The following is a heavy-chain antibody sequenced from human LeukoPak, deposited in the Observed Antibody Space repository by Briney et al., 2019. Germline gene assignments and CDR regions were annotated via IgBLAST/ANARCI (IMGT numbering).Heavy chain of an antibody. J-gene: IGHJ4*02. D-gene: IGHD3-22*01. CDR2: IYPDDSDT. CDR3: ARSRDSSGYYYLI. Sequence: PGESLKISCEASGYTFTNYWIGWVRQLPGKGLEWMGIIYPDDSDTKYSPSFQGQVTISADKSISTAYLQWSSLKAADTAMYYCARSRDSSGYYYLIWGQGTLVTVSS. V-gene: IGHV5-51*01. CDR1: GYTFTNYW.